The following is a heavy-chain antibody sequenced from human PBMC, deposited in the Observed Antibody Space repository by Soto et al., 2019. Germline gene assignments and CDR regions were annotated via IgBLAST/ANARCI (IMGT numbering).Heavy chain of an antibody. CDR3: VKSLGAARIIYYYYGMDV. CDR2: ISGSGRST. D-gene: IGHD6-6*01. V-gene: IGHV3-23*01. Sequence: GSLRLSCEVSGFTFSRYVMSWVRQAPGKGLEWVSAISGSGRSTDSADSVKGRFTISRDNSKNTLYLQMSSLRAEDTAVYYCVKSLGAARIIYYYYGMDVWGQGTTVTVSS. CDR1: GFTFSRYV. J-gene: IGHJ6*02.